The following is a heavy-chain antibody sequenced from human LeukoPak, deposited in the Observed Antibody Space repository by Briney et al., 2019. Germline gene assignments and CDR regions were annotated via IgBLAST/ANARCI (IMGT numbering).Heavy chain of an antibody. CDR2: IHNGGQT. D-gene: IGHD3-9*01. V-gene: IGHV4-39*01. CDR1: GGSVDH. Sequence: SETLSLTCTASGGSVDHWAWVRQSPEKGLEWIAAIHNGGQTDYNPSFVSQVTISVDTSKNQFSLKLTSLTATDTAVYYCARLPTGFPNWFDTWGQGILVTVSS. CDR3: ARLPTGFPNWFDT. J-gene: IGHJ5*02.